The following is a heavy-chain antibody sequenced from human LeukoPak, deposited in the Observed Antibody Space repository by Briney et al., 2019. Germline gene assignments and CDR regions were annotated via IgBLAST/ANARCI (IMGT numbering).Heavy chain of an antibody. Sequence: TLLLTCSISGDSISSGGDSRSWFRRPPGNGMDWIWYIYYSGSTYYNPALTSRVTISVDTSKNQFSLKLSSVTAADTAVYYCARGYYYDSSGYENDAFDIWGQGTMITVTA. CDR3: ARGYYYDSSGYENDAFDI. D-gene: IGHD3-22*01. V-gene: IGHV4-31*03. CDR2: IYYSGST. J-gene: IGHJ3*02. CDR1: GDSISSGGDS.